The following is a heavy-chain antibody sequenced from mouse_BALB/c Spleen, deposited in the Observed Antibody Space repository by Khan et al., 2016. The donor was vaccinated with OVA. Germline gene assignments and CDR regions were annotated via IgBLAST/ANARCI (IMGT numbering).Heavy chain of an antibody. Sequence: VQLQESGPGLVAPSQTLSISCTVSGFSISNYGVHWVRQPPGKGLEWLGVIWAGGSTNHNSALMSRLSITKDNSKNQVFLKMNSLQTDDTAIYYCARAFYNCAWFAYWGQGTLVTVSA. J-gene: IGHJ3*01. CDR1: GFSISNYG. CDR2: IWAGGST. D-gene: IGHD1-3*01. CDR3: ARAFYNCAWFAY. V-gene: IGHV2-9*02.